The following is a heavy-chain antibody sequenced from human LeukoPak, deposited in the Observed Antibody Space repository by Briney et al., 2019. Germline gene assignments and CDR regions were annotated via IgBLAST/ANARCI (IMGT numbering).Heavy chain of an antibody. Sequence: ASVKVSCKASGYTFNRFGISWVRQAPGQGLEWLGWISAYDGNTNYAQNVQGRVTMTTDTSTSTAYMELRSLRYDDTAVYYCARDKVIATAGTPNWVDPWGQGTLVTVSS. J-gene: IGHJ5*02. CDR3: ARDKVIATAGTPNWVDP. CDR2: ISAYDGNT. D-gene: IGHD6-13*01. V-gene: IGHV1-18*01. CDR1: GYTFNRFG.